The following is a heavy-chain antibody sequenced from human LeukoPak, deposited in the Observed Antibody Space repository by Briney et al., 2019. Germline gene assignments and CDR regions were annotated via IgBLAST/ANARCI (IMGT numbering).Heavy chain of an antibody. CDR2: IYYSGGT. J-gene: IGHJ6*03. Sequence: MPSETLSLTCTVSDGSISSETYYWSWIRQPPGKGLEWIGYIYYSGGTNPNPSLKSRVTMSVDTPKKQFSLKLTSVTAADTAVYYCARARTKCSGGSCYVEAHHNYYHYMDVWGKGTTVSVSS. D-gene: IGHD2-15*01. CDR1: DGSISSETYY. CDR3: ARARTKCSGGSCYVEAHHNYYHYMDV. V-gene: IGHV4-61*01.